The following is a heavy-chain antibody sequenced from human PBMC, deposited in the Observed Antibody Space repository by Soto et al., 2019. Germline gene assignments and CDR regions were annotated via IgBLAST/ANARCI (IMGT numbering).Heavy chain of an antibody. Sequence: QIQLVQSGTEVREPGASVKVSCQASGYTFTSYCIIWVRQAPGQGLELMGWISGYNNNKNYAQKYQARVTMTTDTSTRTAYMELRSLRSDDTAVYYCARVGAIAPAEGDYWGQGTLVTVSS. D-gene: IGHD6-13*01. CDR1: GYTFTSYC. CDR3: ARVGAIAPAEGDY. CDR2: ISGYNNNK. V-gene: IGHV1-18*01. J-gene: IGHJ4*02.